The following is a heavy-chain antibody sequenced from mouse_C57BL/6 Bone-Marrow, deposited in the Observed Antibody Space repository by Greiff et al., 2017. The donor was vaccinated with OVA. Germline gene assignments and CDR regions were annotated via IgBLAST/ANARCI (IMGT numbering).Heavy chain of an antibody. V-gene: IGHV1-9*01. CDR1: VYTFPGYW. CDR3: ARWLRGGYFDY. D-gene: IGHD2-2*01. J-gene: IGHJ2*01. CDR2: ILPGSGST. Sequence: VQLQQSGAELMKPGASVKLSCKATVYTFPGYWLGWVKPRPGHDLEWIGEILPGSGSTNYNEKFKGKATFTADTSSNTAYMQLSSLTTEDSAIYYCARWLRGGYFDYWGQGTTLTVSS.